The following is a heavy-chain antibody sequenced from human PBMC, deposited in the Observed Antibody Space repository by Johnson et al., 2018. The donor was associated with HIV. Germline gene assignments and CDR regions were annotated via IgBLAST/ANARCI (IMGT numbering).Heavy chain of an antibody. J-gene: IGHJ3*02. D-gene: IGHD6-6*01. CDR2: IWYDGSNK. CDR3: AKASPDSGSLIDI. V-gene: IGHV3-33*06. Sequence: QVQLVESGGGVVQPGRSLRLSCAASGFTLSSYAIHWVRQAPGKGLEWVAVIWYDGSNKYYADSVKGRFTISRDNSKNTLYLQMNSLRAEDTAVFYCAKASPDSGSLIDIWGQGTMVTVSS. CDR1: GFTLSSYA.